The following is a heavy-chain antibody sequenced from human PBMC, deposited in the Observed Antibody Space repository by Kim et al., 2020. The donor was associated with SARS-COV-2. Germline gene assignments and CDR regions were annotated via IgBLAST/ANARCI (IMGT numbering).Heavy chain of an antibody. CDR2: ISWNSGSI. Sequence: GGSLRLSCAASGFTFDDYAMHWVRQAPGKGLEWVSGISWNSGSIGYADSVKGRFTISRDNAKNSLYLQMNSLRAEDTALYYCAKGVGATPGVGYYYYYGMDVWGQGTTVTVSS. CDR1: GFTFDDYA. V-gene: IGHV3-9*01. CDR3: AKGVGATPGVGYYYYYGMDV. J-gene: IGHJ6*02. D-gene: IGHD1-26*01.